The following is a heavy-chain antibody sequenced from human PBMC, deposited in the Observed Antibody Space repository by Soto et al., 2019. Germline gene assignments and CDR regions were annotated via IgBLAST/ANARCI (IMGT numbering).Heavy chain of an antibody. CDR1: GGTFNTYT. CDR3: GRIPRYSFPTSDPLDN. Sequence: QVQLVQSGAEVRKPGSSVMISCMASGGTFNTYTFSWVRQAPGLGLEWMGSILPILGSINYAPNFQGRLSITADQSTTTAYMELSSLTSHDTAIYYCGRIPRYSFPTSDPLDNWGQGTLVTVSS. D-gene: IGHD5-18*01. CDR2: ILPILGSI. J-gene: IGHJ4*02. V-gene: IGHV1-69*08.